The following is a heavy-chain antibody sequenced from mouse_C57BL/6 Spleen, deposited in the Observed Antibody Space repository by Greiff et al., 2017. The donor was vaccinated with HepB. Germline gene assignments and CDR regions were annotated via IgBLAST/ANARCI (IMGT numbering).Heavy chain of an antibody. CDR1: GYTFTDYE. J-gene: IGHJ1*03. CDR2: IDPETGGT. D-gene: IGHD1-1*01. V-gene: IGHV1-15*01. CDR3: TRSGAYYYGSSPHWYFDV. Sequence: QVQLQQSGAELVRPGASVTLSCKASGYTFTDYEMHWVKQTPVHGLEWIGAIDPETGGTAYNQKFKGKAILTADKSSSTAYMELRSLTSEDSAVYYCTRSGAYYYGSSPHWYFDVWGTGTTVTVSS.